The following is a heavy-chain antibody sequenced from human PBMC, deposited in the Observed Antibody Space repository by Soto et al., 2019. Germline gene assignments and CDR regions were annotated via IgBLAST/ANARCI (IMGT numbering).Heavy chain of an antibody. CDR2: IYYSGST. J-gene: IGHJ4*02. D-gene: IGHD6-19*01. Sequence: QVQLQESGPGLVKPSETLSLTCTVSGGSISSYYWRWVRQPPGKGLEWIGYIYYSGSTNYNPSLKSRVTVSVDTSKNQFALKLSSVTAADTAVYYCARQVGGWAPWYFDYWGQGTLVTVSP. V-gene: IGHV4-59*08. CDR1: GGSISSYY. CDR3: ARQVGGWAPWYFDY.